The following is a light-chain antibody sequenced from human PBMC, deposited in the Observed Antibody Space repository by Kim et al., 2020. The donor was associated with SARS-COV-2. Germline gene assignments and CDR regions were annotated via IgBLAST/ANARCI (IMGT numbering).Light chain of an antibody. CDR2: IYN. J-gene: IGLJ2*01. V-gene: IGLV1-44*01. Sequence: GQRVTISCSGSRSNIGSKTGNWVQQLPGTAPKPLIYIYNPRPSGVPDRFSGSKAGTSASLAISGLQSEDEADYYCATWDDSLNGGVFGGGTQLTVL. CDR1: RSNIGSKT. CDR3: ATWDDSLNGGV.